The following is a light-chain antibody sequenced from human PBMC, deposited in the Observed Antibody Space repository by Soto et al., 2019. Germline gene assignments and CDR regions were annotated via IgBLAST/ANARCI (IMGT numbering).Light chain of an antibody. Sequence: QSALTQPASVSGSPGQSIIISCTGTSSDVGGYNYVSWYQQHPGKAPRFVIYDVTNRPSGVSNRFSGSKSGNTASLTISGLQAEDEADYYCSSYTTSNTRQVVFGTGTKLTVL. CDR1: SSDVGGYNY. CDR3: SSYTTSNTRQVV. J-gene: IGLJ1*01. CDR2: DVT. V-gene: IGLV2-14*01.